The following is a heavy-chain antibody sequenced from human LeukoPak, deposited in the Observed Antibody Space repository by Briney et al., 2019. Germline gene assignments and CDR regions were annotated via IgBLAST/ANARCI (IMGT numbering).Heavy chain of an antibody. CDR2: IKQDGSEK. D-gene: IGHD6-6*01. CDR1: GFTFSSYW. J-gene: IGHJ4*02. V-gene: IGHV3-7*01. Sequence: GGSLRLSCAASGFTFSSYWMSWVRQAPGKGLEWVANIKQDGSEKYYVDSVKGRFTISRDNAKNSLYLQMNSLRAEDTAVYYCARDPPDSPSSIEAGWGQGTLVNVSS. CDR3: ARDPPDSPSSIEAG.